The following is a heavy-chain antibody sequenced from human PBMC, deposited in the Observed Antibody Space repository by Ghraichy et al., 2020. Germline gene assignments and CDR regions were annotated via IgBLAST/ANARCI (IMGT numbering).Heavy chain of an antibody. CDR1: GGSFSDYF. CDR2: INHSGST. Sequence: SETLSLTCAVYGGSFSDYFWSWIRQPPGKGLEWIGEINHSGSTNYNPSLKSRVTILVDTSKKQISLKLSSVTAADTAVYYCARDAGYDRSGYYLDPWGQGTLVTVSS. V-gene: IGHV4-34*01. D-gene: IGHD3-22*01. CDR3: ARDAGYDRSGYYLDP. J-gene: IGHJ5*02.